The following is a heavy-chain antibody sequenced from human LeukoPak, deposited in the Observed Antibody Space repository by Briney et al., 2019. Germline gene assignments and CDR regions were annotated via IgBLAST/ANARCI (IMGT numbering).Heavy chain of an antibody. CDR2: IITNFGTA. CDR1: GGTFSSYA. J-gene: IGHJ4*02. Sequence: SVKVSCKASGGTFSSYAISWVRQAPGQGLEWMGGIITNFGTANYAQKFQGRVTITADESTSTAYMELSSLRSEDTAVYYCARDYYYYDSSGYHPDFDYWGQGTLVTVSS. V-gene: IGHV1-69*13. D-gene: IGHD3-22*01. CDR3: ARDYYYYDSSGYHPDFDY.